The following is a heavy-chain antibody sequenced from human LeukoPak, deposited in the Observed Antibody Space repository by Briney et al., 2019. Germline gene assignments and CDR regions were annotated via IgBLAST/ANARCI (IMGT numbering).Heavy chain of an antibody. J-gene: IGHJ3*02. V-gene: IGHV1-69*13. Sequence: SVKVSCKASGGTFSSYAISWVRQAPGQGLEWMGGIIPIFGTANYAQKFQGRVTITADESTSTAYMELSSLRSEDTAVYYCARLWATYGDYEDDAFDIWGQGTMVTVSS. D-gene: IGHD4-17*01. CDR1: GGTFSSYA. CDR3: ARLWATYGDYEDDAFDI. CDR2: IIPIFGTA.